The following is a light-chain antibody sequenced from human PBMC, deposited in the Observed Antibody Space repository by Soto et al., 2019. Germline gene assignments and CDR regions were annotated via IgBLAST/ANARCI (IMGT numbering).Light chain of an antibody. Sequence: EIVMTQSPATLSLSPGERATLSCRASQSVSSNLAWYQQKPGQAPRLLIYDASTRATGIPGRLSGSGSGTEFTLTISSLQSEDFAVYSCQQYDNWPQTFGQGTKVEIK. V-gene: IGKV3-15*01. CDR1: QSVSSN. CDR3: QQYDNWPQT. J-gene: IGKJ1*01. CDR2: DAS.